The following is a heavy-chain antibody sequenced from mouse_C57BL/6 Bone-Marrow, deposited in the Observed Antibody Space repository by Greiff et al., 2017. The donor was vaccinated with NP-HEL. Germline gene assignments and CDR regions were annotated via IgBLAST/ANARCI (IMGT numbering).Heavy chain of an antibody. D-gene: IGHD1-1*01. CDR2: IYPRSGNT. V-gene: IGHV1-81*01. J-gene: IGHJ3*01. CDR3: AKLLRFAWFAY. CDR1: GYTFTSYW. Sequence: VQLQQSGAELVKPGASVKLSCKASGYTFTSYWMHWVKQRPGQGLEWIGEIYPRSGNTYYNEKFKGKATLTADKSSSTAYMELRSLTSEDSAVYFCAKLLRFAWFAYWGQGTLVTVSA.